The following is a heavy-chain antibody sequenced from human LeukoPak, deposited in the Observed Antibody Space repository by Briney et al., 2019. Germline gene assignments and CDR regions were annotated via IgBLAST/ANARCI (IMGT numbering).Heavy chain of an antibody. CDR3: GKGRVSE. CDR2: IHADGVGT. CDR1: GFPFNTQD. V-gene: IGHV3-23*01. Sequence: GESLKISCAASGFPFNTQDMRWVRQAPGKGLEWVSSIHADGVGTFYADSVRGRFTISRDNSKNTLDLQMNSLRVEDTAVYYCGKGRVSEWGQGTLVTVSS. D-gene: IGHD6-19*01. J-gene: IGHJ4*02.